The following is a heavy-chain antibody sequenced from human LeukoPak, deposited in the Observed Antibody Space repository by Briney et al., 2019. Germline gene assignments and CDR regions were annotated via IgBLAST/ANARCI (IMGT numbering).Heavy chain of an antibody. Sequence: SQTLSLTCAISGDSISSNIAAWNWIRQSPSRGLEWLGRTYYRSKWSNDYAVSVKSRIRINPDTSKNQFSLQLNSVTPEDTAVYYCARGEGSCNGALCRQYLSYWGQGTLVTVSS. D-gene: IGHD2/OR15-2a*01. CDR3: ARGEGSCNGALCRQYLSY. J-gene: IGHJ4*02. CDR2: TYYRSKWSN. V-gene: IGHV6-1*01. CDR1: GDSISSNIAA.